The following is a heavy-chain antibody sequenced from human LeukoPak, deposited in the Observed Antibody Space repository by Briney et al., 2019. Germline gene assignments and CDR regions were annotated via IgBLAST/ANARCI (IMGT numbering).Heavy chain of an antibody. V-gene: IGHV1-69*05. Sequence: ASVKVSCKASGGTLSNHAVSWVRQAPGQGLEWMGRITPVSGTTNYAQKFQGRVTITTDESTSTVYMDLSSLRSEDTAVYFCARVQNSSSWYGPQYYFDYWGQGTLVTVSS. CDR1: GGTLSNHA. J-gene: IGHJ4*02. D-gene: IGHD6-13*01. CDR3: ARVQNSSSWYGPQYYFDY. CDR2: ITPVSGTT.